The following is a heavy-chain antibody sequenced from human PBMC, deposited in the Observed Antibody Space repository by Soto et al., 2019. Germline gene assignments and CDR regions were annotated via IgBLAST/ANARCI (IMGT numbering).Heavy chain of an antibody. Sequence: SETLSLTCTFSGVSLGGGFDYLRWIRQHPGKGLEWIGYIYYSGSTYYNPSLKSRVTISVDTSKNQFSLKLSSVTAADTAVYYCARVNNPNWFDPLGQGTLVTGSS. V-gene: IGHV4-31*03. J-gene: IGHJ5*02. CDR3: ARVNNPNWFDP. D-gene: IGHD1-20*01. CDR2: IYYSGST. CDR1: GVSLGGGFDY.